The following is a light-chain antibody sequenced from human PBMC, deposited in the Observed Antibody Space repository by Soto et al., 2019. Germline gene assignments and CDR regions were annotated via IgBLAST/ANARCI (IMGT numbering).Light chain of an antibody. CDR3: MQSTQLPPT. Sequence: DVWMTQTPLSLSFARGQPASISCKSSQSLLHITGETFLFWYLQKPGQSPQLLIYEVSTRVSGVPDRFSGSGSGTDFTLEISRVETDDVGIYYCMQSTQLPPTFGQGTRLEI. J-gene: IGKJ5*01. V-gene: IGKV2D-29*02. CDR2: EVS. CDR1: QSLLHITGETF.